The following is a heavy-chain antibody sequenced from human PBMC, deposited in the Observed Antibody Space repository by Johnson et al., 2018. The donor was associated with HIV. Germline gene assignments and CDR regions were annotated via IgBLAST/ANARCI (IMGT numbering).Heavy chain of an antibody. CDR3: ASGDYVAAFDI. D-gene: IGHD4-17*01. J-gene: IGHJ3*02. CDR1: GFTVSSNY. CDR2: IYSGGNT. V-gene: IGHV3-66*01. Sequence: EVQLLESGGGLVQPGGSLRLSCAASGFTVSSNYMSWVRQAPGKGLEWVSIIYSGGNTYYADSVKGRFTISRDNSKNTLYLQMNSLRAEDTAVYYCASGDYVAAFDIWGQGTMVTVSS.